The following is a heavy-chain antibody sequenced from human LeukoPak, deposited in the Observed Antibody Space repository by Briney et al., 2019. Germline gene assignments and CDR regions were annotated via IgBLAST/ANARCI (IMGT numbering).Heavy chain of an antibody. CDR2: IKYDGNEK. CDR3: ARLDEAFDR. CDR1: GFTFSRYW. V-gene: IGHV3-7*01. J-gene: IGHJ4*02. Sequence: PGGSLRLSCAASGFTFSRYWLSWVRQAPGKGLEWVANIKYDGNEKYYVDSVKGRFTISRDNGRNSLYLQMNSLRAEDTAVYFCARLDEAFDRWGQGTLVTVSS. D-gene: IGHD5-24*01.